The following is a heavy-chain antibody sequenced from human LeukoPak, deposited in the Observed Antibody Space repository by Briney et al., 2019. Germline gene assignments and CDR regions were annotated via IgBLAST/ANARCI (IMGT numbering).Heavy chain of an antibody. V-gene: IGHV4-59*08. J-gene: IGHJ4*02. CDR3: ARQGDDFWSGYPLYYFDY. CDR2: IYYSGST. Sequence: SETLSLTCTVSGGSISSYYWSWIRQPPGKGLEWIGYIYYSGSTNYNPSLKSRVTISVDTSKNQFSLKLSSVTAADTAVYYCARQGDDFWSGYPLYYFDYWGQGTLVTVSS. CDR1: GGSISSYY. D-gene: IGHD3-3*01.